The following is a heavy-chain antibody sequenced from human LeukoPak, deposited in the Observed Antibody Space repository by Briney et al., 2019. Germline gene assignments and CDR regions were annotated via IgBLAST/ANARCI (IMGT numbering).Heavy chain of an antibody. J-gene: IGHJ4*02. D-gene: IGHD2-2*01. CDR1: GGTFSSYA. CDR3: ARLDCSSTSCYLGFDY. CDR2: IIPIFGTA. V-gene: IGHV1-69*05. Sequence: GASVKVSCKASGGTFSSYAISWVRQAPGQGLEWMGGIIPIFGTANYAQKFQGRVTITTDESTSTAYMELSSLRSEDTAVYYCARLDCSSTSCYLGFDYWGQGTLVTVSS.